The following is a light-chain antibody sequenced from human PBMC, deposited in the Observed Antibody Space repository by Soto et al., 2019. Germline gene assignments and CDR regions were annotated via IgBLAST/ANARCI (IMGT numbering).Light chain of an antibody. Sequence: DIQMTQSPSTLSASVGDRVTITCRASQSISSWLAWYQQKPGEAPKLLINKASTLESGVPSRFSGSGSGTEFTLTISSLQPDDFATYYCQQYNSYSTFGQGTKVDIK. CDR3: QQYNSYST. J-gene: IGKJ1*01. V-gene: IGKV1-5*03. CDR1: QSISSW. CDR2: KAS.